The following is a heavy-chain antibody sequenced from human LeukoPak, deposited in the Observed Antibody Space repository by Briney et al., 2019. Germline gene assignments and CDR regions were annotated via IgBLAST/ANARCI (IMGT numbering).Heavy chain of an antibody. CDR3: AKERHCSGGSCRYFDY. J-gene: IGHJ4*02. CDR2: IRYDGSNK. Sequence: PGGSLRLSCAASGFTFSYYGMHWDRQAPGKGLEWVAFIRYDGSNKYYADSVKGRFTISRDNSKNTLYLQMNSLRAEDTAVYYCAKERHCSGGSCRYFDYWGQGTLVTVSS. D-gene: IGHD2-15*01. CDR1: GFTFSYYG. V-gene: IGHV3-30*02.